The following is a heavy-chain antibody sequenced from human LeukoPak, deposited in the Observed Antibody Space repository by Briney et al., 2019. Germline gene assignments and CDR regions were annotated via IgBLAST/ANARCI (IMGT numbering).Heavy chain of an antibody. CDR3: ARTYCSGGSCYSGFWFDP. CDR1: GDSISSGDYY. V-gene: IGHV4-61*02. CDR2: ISSSGST. J-gene: IGHJ5*02. D-gene: IGHD2-15*01. Sequence: SETLSLTCTVSGDSISSGDYYWSWIRQPAGKGLEWIGRISSSGSTDYNPSLKSRVTISVDTSKNQFSLKLSSVTAADTAVYYCARTYCSGGSCYSGFWFDPWGQGTLVTVSS.